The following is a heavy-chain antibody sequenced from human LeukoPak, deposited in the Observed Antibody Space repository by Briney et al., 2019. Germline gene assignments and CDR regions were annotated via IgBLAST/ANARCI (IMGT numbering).Heavy chain of an antibody. CDR1: GFTFSSYG. CDR3: AKDHSGSYAY. D-gene: IGHD1-26*01. CDR2: ISYDGSNK. J-gene: IGHJ4*02. Sequence: GGSLRLSCAASGFTFSSYGMHWVRQAPGKGLEWVAVISYDGSNKYYADSVKGRFTISRDNSKNTLYLQMNSLRAEDTAVYSCAKDHSGSYAYWGQGTLVTVSS. V-gene: IGHV3-30*18.